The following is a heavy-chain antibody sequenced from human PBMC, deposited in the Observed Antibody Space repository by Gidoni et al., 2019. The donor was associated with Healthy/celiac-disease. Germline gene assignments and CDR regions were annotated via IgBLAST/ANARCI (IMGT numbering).Heavy chain of an antibody. Sequence: EVQLVESGGGVVRPGGSLRLSCAASGFTFDDYGMSWVRQAPGKGLEWVSGINWNGGSTGYADSVKGRFTISRDNAKNSLYLQMNSLRAEDTALYYCARSGYCSSTSCYPPEHAFDIWGQGTMVTVSS. CDR1: GFTFDDYG. CDR2: INWNGGST. D-gene: IGHD2-2*01. CDR3: ARSGYCSSTSCYPPEHAFDI. V-gene: IGHV3-20*04. J-gene: IGHJ3*02.